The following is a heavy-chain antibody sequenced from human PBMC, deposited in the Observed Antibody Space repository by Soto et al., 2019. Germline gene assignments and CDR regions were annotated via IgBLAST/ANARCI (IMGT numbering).Heavy chain of an antibody. D-gene: IGHD1-26*01. CDR1: GFTFSSCV. Sequence: EVQLLESGGGLVQPGGSLRLSCAASGFTFSSCVLNWVRQAPGKGLEWVSTITSGGGSTYYADSVRGRFTISRDTSKNTLYLQMNSLRAEDTAVYYCTKDSGAYYGVFDYWGRGTLVTVSS. CDR2: ITSGGGST. V-gene: IGHV3-23*01. J-gene: IGHJ4*02. CDR3: TKDSGAYYGVFDY.